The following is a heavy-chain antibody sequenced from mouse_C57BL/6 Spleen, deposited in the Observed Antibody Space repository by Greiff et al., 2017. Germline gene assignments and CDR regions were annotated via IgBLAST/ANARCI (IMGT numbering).Heavy chain of an antibody. J-gene: IGHJ4*01. CDR1: GYSFTGYY. V-gene: IGHV1-42*01. Sequence: EGQLQESGPELVKPGASVKISCKASGYSFTGYYMNWVKQSPEKSLEWIGEINPSTGGTTYNQKFKAKATLTVDKSSSTAYMQLKSLTSEDSAVYYCARSDYSKGMDYWGQGTSVTVSS. CDR3: ARSDYSKGMDY. D-gene: IGHD2-5*01. CDR2: INPSTGGT.